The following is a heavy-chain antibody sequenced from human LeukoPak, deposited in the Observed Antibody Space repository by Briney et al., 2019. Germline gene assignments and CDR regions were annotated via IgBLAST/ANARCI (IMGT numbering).Heavy chain of an antibody. CDR1: GFTFSSYS. J-gene: IGHJ4*02. V-gene: IGHV3-21*01. Sequence: LRLSCAASGFTFSSYSMNWVRQAPGKGLEWVSSISSSSSYIYYADSVKGRFTISRDNAKNSLYLQMNSLRAEDTAVYYCARVWGSGYSYGLDYWGQGTLVTVSS. CDR2: ISSSSSYI. D-gene: IGHD5-18*01. CDR3: ARVWGSGYSYGLDY.